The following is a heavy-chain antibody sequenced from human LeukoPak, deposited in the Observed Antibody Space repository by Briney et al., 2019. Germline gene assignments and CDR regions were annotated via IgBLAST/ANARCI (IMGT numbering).Heavy chain of an antibody. Sequence: ASVKVSCKASGYTFTSYDIHWVRQATGQGLEWMGWMNPNSGNTGYAQKFQGRVTMTRNTSISTAYMELSSLRSEDTAVYYCARGGAYCSGGSCYSDYWGQGTLVTVSS. D-gene: IGHD2-15*01. J-gene: IGHJ4*02. CDR3: ARGGAYCSGGSCYSDY. V-gene: IGHV1-8*01. CDR1: GYTFTSYD. CDR2: MNPNSGNT.